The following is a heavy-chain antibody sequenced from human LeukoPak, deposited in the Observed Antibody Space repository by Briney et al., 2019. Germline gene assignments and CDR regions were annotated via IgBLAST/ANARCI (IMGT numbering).Heavy chain of an antibody. J-gene: IGHJ3*02. Sequence: PGGSLRLSCAASGFTFSDYYMSWLRQAPGKGLEWVSYISSDSSTIYYADSVKGRFTISRDNAKKSLYLQMNSLRTEDTAVYYCAREKVRGGAFDIWGQGTMVTVSS. V-gene: IGHV3-11*04. D-gene: IGHD3-10*01. CDR1: GFTFSDYY. CDR2: ISSDSSTI. CDR3: AREKVRGGAFDI.